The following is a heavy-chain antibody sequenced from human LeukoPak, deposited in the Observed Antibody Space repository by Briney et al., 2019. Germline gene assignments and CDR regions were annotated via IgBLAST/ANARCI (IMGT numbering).Heavy chain of an antibody. J-gene: IGHJ4*02. CDR3: ARVRTYYYDSSGYWGYFDY. CDR1: GGSISSSNW. Sequence: SETLSLTCAVSGGSISSSNWWSWVRQPPGKGLEWIGEIYHSGSTNYNPSLKSRVTISVDKSKNQFSLKLSSVTAADTAVYYCARVRTYYYDSSGYWGYFDYWGQGTLVTVSS. V-gene: IGHV4-4*02. D-gene: IGHD3-22*01. CDR2: IYHSGST.